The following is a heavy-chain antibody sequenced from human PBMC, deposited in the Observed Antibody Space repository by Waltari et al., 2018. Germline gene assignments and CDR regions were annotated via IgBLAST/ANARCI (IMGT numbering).Heavy chain of an antibody. Sequence: QVQLQESGPGLVKPSETLSLTCTVSGGSISSYYWSWIRQPPGKGLEWIGYIYYSGGTNYNPSLKSRVTISVDTSKNQFSRKLSSWTAADTAVYYCARANCSSTSCRMGYYYYGMDVWGQGTTVTVSS. J-gene: IGHJ6*02. CDR2: IYYSGGT. D-gene: IGHD2-2*01. CDR3: ARANCSSTSCRMGYYYYGMDV. V-gene: IGHV4-59*01. CDR1: GGSISSYY.